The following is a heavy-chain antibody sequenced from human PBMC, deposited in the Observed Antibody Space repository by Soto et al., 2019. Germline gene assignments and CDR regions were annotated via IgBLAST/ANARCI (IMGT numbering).Heavy chain of an antibody. CDR1: GGSVSSGSFY. Sequence: SETLSLTCTVSGGSVSSGSFYWSWIRQPPGKGLEWIGYIYYSGNTNYNPSLKSRVTISVDTSQNQFSLNLSSVTAADTAVYYCASLPGTYSFDYWGQGTLVTVSS. CDR2: IYYSGNT. CDR3: ASLPGTYSFDY. V-gene: IGHV4-61*01. D-gene: IGHD1-26*01. J-gene: IGHJ4*02.